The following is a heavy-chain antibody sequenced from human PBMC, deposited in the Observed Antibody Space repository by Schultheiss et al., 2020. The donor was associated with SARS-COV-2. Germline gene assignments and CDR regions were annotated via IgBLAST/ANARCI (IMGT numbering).Heavy chain of an antibody. CDR2: INHSGST. D-gene: IGHD1-26*01. J-gene: IGHJ4*02. V-gene: IGHV4-34*01. Sequence: SETLSLTCTVSGGSISSYYWSWIRQPPGKGLEWIGEINHSGSTNYNPSLKSRVTISVDTSKNQFSLKLSSVTAADTAVYYCASPIVGAKDYWGQGTLVTVSS. CDR3: ASPIVGAKDY. CDR1: GGSISSYY.